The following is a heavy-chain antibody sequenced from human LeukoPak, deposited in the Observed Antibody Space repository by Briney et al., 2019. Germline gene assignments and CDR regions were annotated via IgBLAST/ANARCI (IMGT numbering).Heavy chain of an antibody. CDR2: MNGERTTI. CDR1: GLTFRTTW. J-gene: IGHJ4*02. CDR3: ATARNFRFEY. D-gene: IGHD1-7*01. V-gene: IGHV3-74*01. Sequence: GGSLRLSCATSGLTFRTTWKHWVRQAPGTGLMWVSRMNGERTTIDYADSVKGRFTVSRDYAKNTLFLQMNNLRTEDTALYFCATARNFRFEYWGQGSLVIVSA.